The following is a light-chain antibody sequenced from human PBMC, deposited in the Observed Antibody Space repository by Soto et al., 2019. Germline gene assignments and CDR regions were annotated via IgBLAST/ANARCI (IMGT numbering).Light chain of an antibody. Sequence: QPVLTQPPSASGTPGQRVTISCSGSSSNIGSNTVNWYQHIPGTAPKLLIYNNNQRPSGVPDRFSGSKSGTSASLAISGLQSEDEADYYCAPWDDSLNGYVFGTGTKVTVL. J-gene: IGLJ1*01. CDR3: APWDDSLNGYV. V-gene: IGLV1-44*01. CDR2: NNN. CDR1: SSNIGSNT.